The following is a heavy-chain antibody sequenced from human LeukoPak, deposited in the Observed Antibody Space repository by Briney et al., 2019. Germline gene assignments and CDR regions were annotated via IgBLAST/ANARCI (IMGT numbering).Heavy chain of an antibody. V-gene: IGHV3-23*01. CDR1: GFTFSSYA. Sequence: GGSLRLSCAASGFTFSSYAMSWVRQAPGKGLERVSGISDGGAGTYYADSVRGRFTISRDNSENTLYLQMNSLRAEDTAVYYCAKDPFVFRYFDYWGQGTLVTVSS. CDR2: ISDGGAGT. CDR3: AKDPFVFRYFDY. J-gene: IGHJ4*02. D-gene: IGHD2-21*01.